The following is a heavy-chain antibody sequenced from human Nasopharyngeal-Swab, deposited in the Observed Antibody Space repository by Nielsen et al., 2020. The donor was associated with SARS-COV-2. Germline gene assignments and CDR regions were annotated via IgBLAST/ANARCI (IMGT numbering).Heavy chain of an antibody. D-gene: IGHD6-6*01. Sequence: GESLKISCAASGFTFSSYSMNWVRQAPGKGLEWVSSISSSSSYIYYADSVKGRFTISRDNAKSSLYLQMNSLRAEDTAVYYCARYIIAARPLYYYYGMDVWGQGTTVTVSS. CDR2: ISSSSSYI. J-gene: IGHJ6*02. V-gene: IGHV3-21*01. CDR3: ARYIIAARPLYYYYGMDV. CDR1: GFTFSSYS.